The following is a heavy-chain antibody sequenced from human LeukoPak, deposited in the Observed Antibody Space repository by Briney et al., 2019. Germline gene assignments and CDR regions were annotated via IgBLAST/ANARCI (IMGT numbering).Heavy chain of an antibody. V-gene: IGHV3-23*01. D-gene: IGHD3-3*01. CDR2: ISGSGGST. Sequence: GGSLRLSCAASGFTFSSYAMSWVRQAPGKGLEWVSGISGSGGSTYYADSVKGRFTISRDNSKNTLYLQMNSLRAEDAAVYYCAKTTYYDFRSDYPEYYFDYWGQGTLVTVSS. CDR1: GFTFSSYA. CDR3: AKTTYYDFRSDYPEYYFDY. J-gene: IGHJ4*02.